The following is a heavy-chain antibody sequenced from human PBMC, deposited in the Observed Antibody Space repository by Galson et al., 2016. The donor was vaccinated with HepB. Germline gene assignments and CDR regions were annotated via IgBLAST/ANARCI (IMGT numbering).Heavy chain of an antibody. V-gene: IGHV3-23*01. Sequence: SLRLSCAASGFTFSNYAMTWVRQAPGKGLEWVSGITTSGDRTLSADSVKGRFTVSRDNSKNTLFLQMNGLRAEDTAVYYCAKDRYGAYPDYFDYWGQGTLVTVSS. D-gene: IGHD5-12*01. CDR3: AKDRYGAYPDYFDY. CDR2: ITTSGDRT. J-gene: IGHJ4*02. CDR1: GFTFSNYA.